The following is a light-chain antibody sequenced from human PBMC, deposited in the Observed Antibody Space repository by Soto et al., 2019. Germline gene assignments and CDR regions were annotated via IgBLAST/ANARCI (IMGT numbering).Light chain of an antibody. Sequence: DIQMTQSPFTLSASLGDRVTITCRASQSISSWLAWYQQKPGKAPKLLSDKASTLESGVPSNFSGSGSGTEFTLTSSSLQPEDFATYYCQQYHSYPWTFGQGTKLDIK. CDR1: QSISSW. J-gene: IGKJ1*01. V-gene: IGKV1-5*03. CDR3: QQYHSYPWT. CDR2: KAS.